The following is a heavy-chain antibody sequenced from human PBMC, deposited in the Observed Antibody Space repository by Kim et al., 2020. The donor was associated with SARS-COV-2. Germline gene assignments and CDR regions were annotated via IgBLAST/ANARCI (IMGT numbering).Heavy chain of an antibody. Sequence: SETLSLTFTVSGGSINSYYWSWIRQPPGKGLEWIAYIYYSGSTNYNPSLKSRVTISLDTSKNQFSLKLNSVTAADTAVYYCAGDERYCSAGSCVAFDMWGQGTMVTVSS. CDR2: IYYSGST. V-gene: IGHV4-59*01. CDR1: GGSINSYY. D-gene: IGHD2-15*01. CDR3: AGDERYCSAGSCVAFDM. J-gene: IGHJ3*02.